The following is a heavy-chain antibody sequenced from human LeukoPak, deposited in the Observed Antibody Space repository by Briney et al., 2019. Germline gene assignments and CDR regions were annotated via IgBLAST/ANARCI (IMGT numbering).Heavy chain of an antibody. V-gene: IGHV3-7*01. CDR2: IKVDGSEI. CDR3: ARDRGYSTFDY. CDR1: AFTFSNYW. Sequence: GGSLRLSCAASAFTFSNYWMSWVRQAPGKGLEWVANIKVDGSEINYVDSVKGRFTISRDNAKNSLYLQMNSLRVDDTAVYYCARDRGYSTFDYWGQGTLVTVSS. D-gene: IGHD4-23*01. J-gene: IGHJ4*02.